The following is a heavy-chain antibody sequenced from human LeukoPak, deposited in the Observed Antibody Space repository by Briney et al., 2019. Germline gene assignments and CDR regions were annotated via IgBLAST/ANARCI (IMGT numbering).Heavy chain of an antibody. CDR2: ISSNGGST. J-gene: IGHJ1*01. CDR1: GFTFNSFA. V-gene: IGHV3-64*04. Sequence: GGSLRLSCSASGFTFNSFAMHWVRQAPGKGLEYISAISSNGGSTNYADSVKGRFTISRDNSKNTLYLQMNSLRAEDTAVYYCASDSYSPEYFQHWGQGTLVTVSS. D-gene: IGHD2-15*01. CDR3: ASDSYSPEYFQH.